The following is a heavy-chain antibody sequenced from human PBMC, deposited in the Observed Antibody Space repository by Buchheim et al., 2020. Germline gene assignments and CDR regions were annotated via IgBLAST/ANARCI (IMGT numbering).Heavy chain of an antibody. CDR3: ARDRSLRRGFDP. J-gene: IGHJ5*02. CDR2: ISYDGSNK. D-gene: IGHD3-16*02. CDR1: GFTFSSYA. V-gene: IGHV3-30-3*01. Sequence: QVQLVESGGGVVQPGRSLRLSCAASGFTFSSYAMHWVRQAPGKGLEWVAVISYDGSNKYYADSVKGRFTISRDNSKNTLYLQMNSLRAEDTAVYYCARDRSLRRGFDPWGQGTL.